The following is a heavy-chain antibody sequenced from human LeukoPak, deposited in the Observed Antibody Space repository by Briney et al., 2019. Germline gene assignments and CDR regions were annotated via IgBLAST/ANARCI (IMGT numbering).Heavy chain of an antibody. CDR3: AREDCSSTSCYPDY. CDR2: INKDGSST. CDR1: GFTFSCYW. Sequence: GGSLRLSCAASGFTFSCYWMHWVRQAPGKGLVWVSRINKDGSSTSYADSVKGRFTISRDNAKNTLYLQMNSLRAEDTAVYYCAREDCSSTSCYPDYWGQGTLVTVSS. J-gene: IGHJ4*02. V-gene: IGHV3-74*01. D-gene: IGHD2-2*01.